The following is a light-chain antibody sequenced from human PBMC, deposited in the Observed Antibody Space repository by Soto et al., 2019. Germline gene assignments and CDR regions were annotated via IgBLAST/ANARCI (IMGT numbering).Light chain of an antibody. CDR3: QHYDNWPPWT. V-gene: IGKV3-15*01. CDR2: EAS. CDR1: QSVSSN. Sequence: ETVMTQSPATLSVSPGERATLSCRASQSVSSNVAWYQQKPGLAPRLLIYEASTRATGIPARFSGSGSGTEFTLTVSSLQSEDFGVDYCQHYDNWPPWTFGQGTKVEI. J-gene: IGKJ1*01.